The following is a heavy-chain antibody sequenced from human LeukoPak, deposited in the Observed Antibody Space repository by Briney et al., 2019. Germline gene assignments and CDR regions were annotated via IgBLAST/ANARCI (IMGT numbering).Heavy chain of an antibody. J-gene: IGHJ4*02. Sequence: GASVKVSCKASGYTFTSYDINWVRQATGQGLEWMGWMNPNSGNTGYAQKFQGRVTMTRNTSISTAYMELSRLRSDDTAVYYCARDGGYSSSWSDFDYWGQGTLVTVSS. D-gene: IGHD6-13*01. CDR2: MNPNSGNT. CDR1: GYTFTSYD. V-gene: IGHV1-8*01. CDR3: ARDGGYSSSWSDFDY.